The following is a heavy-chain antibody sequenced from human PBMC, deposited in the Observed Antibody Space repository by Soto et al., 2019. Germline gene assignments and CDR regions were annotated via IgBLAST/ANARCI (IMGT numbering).Heavy chain of an antibody. CDR1: RYTLSRQG. J-gene: IGHJ6*02. D-gene: IGHD2-8*01. CDR3: ARNGPPPYYFCGRDF. CDR2: VSGYNGDT. V-gene: IGHV1-18*01. Sequence: GAQVQGSLKAARYTLSRQGISWVRQAPGQGLEWMGWVSGYNGDTKYAQKVQGRVTMTIDTSTYTAYMELRSLTSADTAIYYCARNGPPPYYFCGRDFWGQGSTVADS.